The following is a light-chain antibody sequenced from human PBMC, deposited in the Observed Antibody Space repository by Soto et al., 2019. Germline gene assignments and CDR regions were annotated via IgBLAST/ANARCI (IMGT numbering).Light chain of an antibody. V-gene: IGKV1-39*01. J-gene: IGKJ4*01. CDR2: AAS. Sequence: DIQMTQSPSSLFASVGDSVTITCRASQTITTYLNWYRQKPGKAPKLLIYAASSLQSGVPSRFRSSGSETEFTLTISSLQPEDFATYFCQQIYSAPLTFGGGTKVEIK. CDR3: QQIYSAPLT. CDR1: QTITTY.